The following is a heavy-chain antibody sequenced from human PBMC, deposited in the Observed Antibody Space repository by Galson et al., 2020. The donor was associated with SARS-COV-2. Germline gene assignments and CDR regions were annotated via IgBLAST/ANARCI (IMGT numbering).Heavy chain of an antibody. CDR1: GFTFDDYA. V-gene: IGHV3-9*01. J-gene: IGHJ4*02. CDR2: ISWNSGSI. D-gene: IGHD6-13*01. Sequence: SLKISCAASGFTFDDYAMHWVRQAPGKGLEWVSGISWNSGSIGYADSVKGRFTISRDNAKNSLYLQMNSLRAEDTAVYYCARTASTSSPTTGAAAGNYFDYWGQGTLVTVSS. CDR3: ARTASTSSPTTGAAAGNYFDY.